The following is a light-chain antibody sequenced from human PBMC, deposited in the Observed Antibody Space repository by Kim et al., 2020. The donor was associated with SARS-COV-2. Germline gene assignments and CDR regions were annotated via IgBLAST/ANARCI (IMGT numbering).Light chain of an antibody. CDR3: NSRDSSGNHVV. V-gene: IGLV3-19*01. CDR1: SRRSYY. CDR2: GKN. Sequence: ALGKTGRIKCQGNSRRSYYASWYQQKPGQAPVLVIYGKNNRPSGIPDRFSGSSSGNTASLTITGAQAEDEADYYCNSRDSSGNHVVFGGGTKLTVL. J-gene: IGLJ2*01.